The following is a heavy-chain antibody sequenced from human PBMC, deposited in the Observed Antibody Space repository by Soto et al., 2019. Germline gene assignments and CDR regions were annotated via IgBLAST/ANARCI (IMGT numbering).Heavy chain of an antibody. J-gene: IGHJ5*02. CDR3: QYCSSTSCYSTGWFDP. CDR1: GFTFSDYY. V-gene: IGHV3-11*01. CDR2: ISSSGSTI. D-gene: IGHD2-2*01. Sequence: GGSLRLSCAASGFTFSDYYMSWIRQAPGKGLEWVSYISSSGSTIYYADSVKGRFTISRDNAKNSLYLQMNSLRAEDTAVYYCQYCSSTSCYSTGWFDPWGQGTLVTVSS.